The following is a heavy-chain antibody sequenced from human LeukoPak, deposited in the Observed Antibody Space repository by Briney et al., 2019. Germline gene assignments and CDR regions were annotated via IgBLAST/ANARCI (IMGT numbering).Heavy chain of an antibody. V-gene: IGHV3-9*01. D-gene: IGHD2-2*01. Sequence: AGGSLRLSGAASGFTFDDYAMHWVRQAPGKGLEWVSGISWNSGSIGYADSVKGRFTISRDNAKNSLYLQMNSLRAEDTALYYCAKAPCSSTSCQAYYFDYWGQGTLVTVSS. CDR2: ISWNSGSI. CDR3: AKAPCSSTSCQAYYFDY. J-gene: IGHJ4*02. CDR1: GFTFDDYA.